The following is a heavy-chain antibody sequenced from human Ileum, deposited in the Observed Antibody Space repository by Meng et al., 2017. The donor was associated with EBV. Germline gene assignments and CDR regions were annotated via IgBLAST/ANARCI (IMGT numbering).Heavy chain of an antibody. CDR3: AKSGLGV. V-gene: IGHV4-4*02. CDR1: GGSVSTSSW. J-gene: IGHJ4*02. D-gene: IGHD2-8*01. Sequence: QVQVQESGPGLVKPSETLSLPCTVSGGSVSTSSWLGWVRQTPEKGLEWIGQVHHTGRSDFNPSLQSRVTMSVDKSKNQFSLNLNSVTAADTAVYYCAKSGLGVWGQGILVTVPS. CDR2: VHHTGRS.